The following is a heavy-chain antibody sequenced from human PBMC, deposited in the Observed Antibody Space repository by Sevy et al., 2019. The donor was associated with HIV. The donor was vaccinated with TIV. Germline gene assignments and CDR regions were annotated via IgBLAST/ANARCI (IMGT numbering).Heavy chain of an antibody. D-gene: IGHD6-19*01. Sequence: GGSLRLSCAASGFTFSTYWMSWVRQAPGKGLEWVANIKHDGSEKYYVDSLKGRFTISRDNAKNSQYLQMNSVRAEDTAVYYCARKPLVVAGLFYFDYWGQGTLVTVSS. J-gene: IGHJ4*02. CDR1: GFTFSTYW. CDR2: IKHDGSEK. V-gene: IGHV3-7*01. CDR3: ARKPLVVAGLFYFDY.